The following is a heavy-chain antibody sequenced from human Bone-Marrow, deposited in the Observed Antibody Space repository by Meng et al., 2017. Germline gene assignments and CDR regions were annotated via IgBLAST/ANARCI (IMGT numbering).Heavy chain of an antibody. CDR1: GDSVSSNSAA. D-gene: IGHD7-27*01. Sequence: SETLSLTCAISGDSVSSNSAAWNWIRQSPSRGLEWLGRTYYRSKWYNDYALSVKSRITINPDTSKNKFSLQLNSVTPEDTAVYYCARVQSRNWGDNWFDTWGQGTLVTVSS. CDR3: ARVQSRNWGDNWFDT. V-gene: IGHV6-1*01. CDR2: TYYRSKWYN. J-gene: IGHJ5*02.